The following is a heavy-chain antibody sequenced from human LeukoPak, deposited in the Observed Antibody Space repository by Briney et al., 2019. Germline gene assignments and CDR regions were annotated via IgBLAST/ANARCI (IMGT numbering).Heavy chain of an antibody. CDR1: RFTFSNYA. D-gene: IGHD1-26*01. V-gene: IGHV3-9*01. Sequence: SLRLSCAASRFTFSNYAMSWLRQAPGKGLEWVSGISWNSGTIGYTDSGKSRLTISRDNAKNSLYLQMNSLRDEGTALYYCARGNSGSYSQDWFDRWGQGTLVTVSS. J-gene: IGHJ5*02. CDR3: ARGNSGSYSQDWFDR. CDR2: ISWNSGTI.